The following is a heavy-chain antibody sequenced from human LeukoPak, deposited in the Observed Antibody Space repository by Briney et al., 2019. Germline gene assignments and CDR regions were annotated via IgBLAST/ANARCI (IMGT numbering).Heavy chain of an antibody. Sequence: GGSLRLSCAASGFTVSTNYMSWVRQAPGKGLEWVSVIYSGGTTYYADSVKGRFTISRDNSKNTLYPQMNSLRAEDTAVYYCARDRGGSRSDCWGQGTLVTVSS. CDR2: IYSGGTT. CDR1: GFTVSTNY. CDR3: ARDRGGSRSDC. D-gene: IGHD6-13*01. V-gene: IGHV3-66*01. J-gene: IGHJ4*02.